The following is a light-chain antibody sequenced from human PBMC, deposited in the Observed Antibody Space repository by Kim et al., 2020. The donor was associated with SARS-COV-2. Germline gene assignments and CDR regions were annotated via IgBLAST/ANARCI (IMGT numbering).Light chain of an antibody. Sequence: GQSITISCTGNSSGVGGYNYVSWYQQHPGKAPKLMIYDVSNRPSGVSNRFSGSKSGNTASLTISGLQAEDEADYYCSSYTSSSTLVFGGGTKLTVL. CDR3: SSYTSSSTLV. CDR1: SSGVGGYNY. J-gene: IGLJ2*01. V-gene: IGLV2-14*03. CDR2: DVS.